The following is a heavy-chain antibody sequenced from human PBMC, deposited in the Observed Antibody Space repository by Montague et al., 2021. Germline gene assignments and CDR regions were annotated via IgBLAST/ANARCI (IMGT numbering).Heavy chain of an antibody. CDR2: IKSDGLIA. Sequence: CLRLSCAASGFPFRSYWMHWVRQAPGKGLVWVSRIKSDGLIAIYADSVKGRFTISRDNAKDTLHLQMNSLRAEDTATYYCARGGLRNYYYYMDVWGKGTTVTVSS. CDR3: ARGGLRNYYYYMDV. J-gene: IGHJ6*03. CDR1: GFPFRSYW. V-gene: IGHV3-74*01. D-gene: IGHD3-16*01.